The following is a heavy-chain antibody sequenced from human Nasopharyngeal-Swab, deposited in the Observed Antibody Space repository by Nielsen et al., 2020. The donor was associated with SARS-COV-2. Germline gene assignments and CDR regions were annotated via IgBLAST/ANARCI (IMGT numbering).Heavy chain of an antibody. CDR3: AKCLDPPGLYCDSSGFKHYWYFDL. Sequence: GGSLRLSCAASGFTFSSYAMSWVRQAPGKGLEWVSAISGSGGSTYYADSVKGRFTISRDNSKNTLYLQMNSLRAEDTAVYYCAKCLDPPGLYCDSSGFKHYWYFDLWGRGTLVTVSS. V-gene: IGHV3-23*01. D-gene: IGHD3-22*01. CDR2: ISGSGGST. CDR1: GFTFSSYA. J-gene: IGHJ2*01.